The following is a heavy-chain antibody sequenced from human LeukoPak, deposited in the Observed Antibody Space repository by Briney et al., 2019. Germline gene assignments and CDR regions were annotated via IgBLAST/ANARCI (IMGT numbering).Heavy chain of an antibody. CDR3: ARHDYRLRDYSYYSYGMDV. J-gene: IGHJ6*02. CDR2: IYYSGST. V-gene: IGHV4-59*01. CDR1: GGSISSYY. Sequence: SETLSLTCTVSGGSISSYYWSWIRQPPGKGLEWIGYIYYSGSTNYNPSLKSRVTISVDTSKNQFSLKLSSVTAADTAVYYCARHDYRLRDYSYYSYGMDVWGQGTTVTVSS. D-gene: IGHD4-17*01.